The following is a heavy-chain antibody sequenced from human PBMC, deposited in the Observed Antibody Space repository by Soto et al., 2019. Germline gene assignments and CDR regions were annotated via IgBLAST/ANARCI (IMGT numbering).Heavy chain of an antibody. D-gene: IGHD6-13*01. J-gene: IGHJ5*02. V-gene: IGHV4-4*07. CDR1: GASMNSYH. CDR3: ARDQGVAAAGITWFDP. CDR2: IHSSGST. Sequence: SETLSLTCTVSGASMNSYHWSWIRQPAGKGLEWIGHIHSSGSTNYNPSLKSRVTMSVDTSKNQFSLRLMSLTAADTAVYYCARDQGVAAAGITWFDPWGQGSLVTVS.